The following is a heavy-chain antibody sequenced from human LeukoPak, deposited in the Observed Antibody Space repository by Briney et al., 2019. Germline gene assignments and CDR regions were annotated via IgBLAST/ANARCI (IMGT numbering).Heavy chain of an antibody. CDR2: ITSSSSYI. J-gene: IGHJ6*03. V-gene: IGHV3-21*01. CDR1: GFTFSGYS. Sequence: GGSLRLSCAASGFTFSGYSMNWVRQAPGKGLEWVSSITSSSSYIYYSDSVKGRFTISRENAKNSLYLQMNSLRAGDTAVYYCARDRGRYYMDVWGKGTTVTISS. CDR3: ARDRGRYYMDV. D-gene: IGHD6-25*01.